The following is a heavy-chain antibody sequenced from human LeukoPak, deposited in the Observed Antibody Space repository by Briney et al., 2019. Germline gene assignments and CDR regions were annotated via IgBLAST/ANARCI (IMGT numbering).Heavy chain of an antibody. Sequence: ASVKVSCKASGYTFTSYYMHWVRQAPGQGLEWMGRINPNSGGTNYAQKFQGRVTMTRDTSISTAYMELSRLRSDDTAVYYCVRVRDGAKIVGATLGSGAFDIWGQGTMVTVSS. V-gene: IGHV1-2*06. CDR3: VRVRDGAKIVGATLGSGAFDI. J-gene: IGHJ3*02. D-gene: IGHD1-26*01. CDR1: GYTFTSYY. CDR2: INPNSGGT.